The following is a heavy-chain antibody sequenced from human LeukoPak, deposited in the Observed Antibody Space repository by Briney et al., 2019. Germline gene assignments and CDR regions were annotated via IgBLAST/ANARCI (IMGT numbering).Heavy chain of an antibody. V-gene: IGHV3-7*03. Sequence: GGSLRLSCAASGFTFSSYWMSWVRQAPGKGLEWVANIKQDGSEKYYADSVKGRFTISRDNSKNSLYLQMNSLRVEDTALYYCAKDGSGSGGDYFDYWGQGTLVTVSS. CDR2: IKQDGSEK. CDR3: AKDGSGSGGDYFDY. J-gene: IGHJ4*02. D-gene: IGHD3-10*01. CDR1: GFTFSSYW.